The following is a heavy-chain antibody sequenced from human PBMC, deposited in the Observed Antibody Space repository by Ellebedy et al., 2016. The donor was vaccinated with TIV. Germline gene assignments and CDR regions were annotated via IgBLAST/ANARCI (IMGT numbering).Heavy chain of an antibody. V-gene: IGHV4-39*07. CDR1: GGSISGGDFW. CDR2: VHYSGST. CDR3: ARTWVAQWRHEVFDY. D-gene: IGHD5-18*01. J-gene: IGHJ4*02. Sequence: MPSETLSLTCTVSGGSISGGDFWWGWVRQPPGRGLEWIGSVHYSGSTSYSPSLRSRLTISADTSNSQFSLKLTSVTAADTAVYFCARTWVAQWRHEVFDYWGQGTLVTVSS.